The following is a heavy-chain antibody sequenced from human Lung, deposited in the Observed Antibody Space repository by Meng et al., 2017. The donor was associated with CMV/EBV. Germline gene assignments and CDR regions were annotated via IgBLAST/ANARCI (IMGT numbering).Heavy chain of an antibody. Sequence: ASXXVFXKASGYTFTDRFRHWVRQAPGQGLEWMGWIHPNSGGTNYAEKFQGGVTISRQTSIRTAYMELSRLRSDDTAFYYCARGVVSMSFFGNSGYSDAWGKGXLVTVSS. J-gene: IGHJ5*02. CDR1: GYTFTDRF. V-gene: IGHV1-2*02. CDR2: IHPNSGGT. CDR3: ARGVVSMSFFGNSGYSDA. D-gene: IGHD3-22*01.